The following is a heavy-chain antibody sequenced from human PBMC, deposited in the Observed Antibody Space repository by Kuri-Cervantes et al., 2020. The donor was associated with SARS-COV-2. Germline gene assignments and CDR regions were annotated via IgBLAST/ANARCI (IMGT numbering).Heavy chain of an antibody. V-gene: IGHV3-23*01. CDR2: ISGSGTGT. J-gene: IGHJ4*02. CDR1: GFMFMNYD. D-gene: IGHD2-21*02. Sequence: ETLSLTCKGSGFMFMNYDMGWVRQAPGRGLEWVSIISGSGTGTYFADSVKGRFTMSRDNYKNTVFLQMNSLTADDTAVYYCAKSLAYCGRGCYWAFDYWGQGALVT. CDR3: AKSLAYCGRGCYWAFDY.